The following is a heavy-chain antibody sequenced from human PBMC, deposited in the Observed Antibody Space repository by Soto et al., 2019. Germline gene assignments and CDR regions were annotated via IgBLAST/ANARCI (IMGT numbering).Heavy chain of an antibody. CDR1: GYTFTSYY. D-gene: IGHD4-4*01. J-gene: IGHJ5*02. CDR2: ISPSGGNT. V-gene: IGHV1-46*01. Sequence: GASVKVSCKASGYTFTSYYMHWVRQAPGQGLEWMGIISPSGGNTSYAQKLQGRVTMTTDTSTSTAYMELRSLRSEDTAVYYCARDMTTVTIWFDPWGQGTLVTVSS. CDR3: ARDMTTVTIWFDP.